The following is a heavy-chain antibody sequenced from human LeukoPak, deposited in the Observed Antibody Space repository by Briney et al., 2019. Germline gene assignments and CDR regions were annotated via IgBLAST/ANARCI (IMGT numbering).Heavy chain of an antibody. D-gene: IGHD2-2*01. J-gene: IGHJ6*02. Sequence: PGGSLRLSCAASGFTVSSNYMSWVRQAPGKGLEWVSVIYSGGSTYYADSVKGRFTISRDNSKNTLYLQMNSLRAEGTAVYYRARESSYYGMDVWGQGTTVTVSS. V-gene: IGHV3-66*01. CDR2: IYSGGST. CDR3: ARESSYYGMDV. CDR1: GFTVSSNY.